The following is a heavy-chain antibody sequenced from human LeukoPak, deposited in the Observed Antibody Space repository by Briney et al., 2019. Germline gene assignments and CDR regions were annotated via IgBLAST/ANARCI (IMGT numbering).Heavy chain of an antibody. CDR1: GFTFSDYS. CDR2: ISSRSNNI. J-gene: IGHJ4*02. CDR3: ARGYCSSTTCPGGY. V-gene: IGHV3-21*01. Sequence: GGSLRLSCEASGFTFSDYSLQWVRQAPGKGLEWISSISSRSNNIYYADSLKGRFTISRDNAKNSLYLQMNSLRAEDTAVYYCARGYCSSTTCPGGYWGQGTPVTVSS. D-gene: IGHD2-2*01.